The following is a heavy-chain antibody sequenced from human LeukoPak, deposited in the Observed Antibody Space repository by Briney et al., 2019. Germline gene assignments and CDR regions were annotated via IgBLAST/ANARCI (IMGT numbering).Heavy chain of an antibody. CDR2: ISGSSTAT. D-gene: IGHD1-26*01. CDR1: GVTFSSSN. J-gene: IGHJ3*02. V-gene: IGHV3-48*02. CDR3: ARGGGRSYSDAFDI. Sequence: QPGGSLRLSCAASGVTFSSSNMHWVRQAPGKGLEWLSFISGSSTATQYADSVKGRFTISRDIGRKALYLQMNSLRDEDTAVYYCARGGGRSYSDAFDIWGQGTVVTVSS.